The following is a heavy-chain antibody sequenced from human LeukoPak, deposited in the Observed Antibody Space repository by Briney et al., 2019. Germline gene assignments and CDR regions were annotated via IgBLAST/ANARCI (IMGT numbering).Heavy chain of an antibody. Sequence: ASVKVSCKASGYTFTSHGISWVRQAPGQGLEWMGWISTYNGNTNYAQKLQGRVSMTTDTSTSTAYMDLRSLRSDDTAVYYCARGGAAAGTDYWGQGTLVTVSS. D-gene: IGHD6-13*01. CDR1: GYTFTSHG. CDR3: ARGGAAAGTDY. CDR2: ISTYNGNT. V-gene: IGHV1-18*01. J-gene: IGHJ4*02.